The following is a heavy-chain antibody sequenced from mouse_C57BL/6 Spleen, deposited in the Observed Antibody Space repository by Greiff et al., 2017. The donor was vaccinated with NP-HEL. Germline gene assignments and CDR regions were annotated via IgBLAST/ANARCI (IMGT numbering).Heavy chain of an antibody. V-gene: IGHV1-54*01. CDR2: INPGSGGT. CDR1: GYAFTNYL. J-gene: IGHJ2*01. CDR3: ARGDYYGSKDYFDY. Sequence: QVQLQQSGAELVRPGTSVKVSCKASGYAFTNYLIEWVKQRPGQGLEWIGVINPGSGGTNYNEKFKGKATLTADKSSSTAYMQLSSLTSEDSAVYFCARGDYYGSKDYFDYWGQGTTLTVSS. D-gene: IGHD1-1*01.